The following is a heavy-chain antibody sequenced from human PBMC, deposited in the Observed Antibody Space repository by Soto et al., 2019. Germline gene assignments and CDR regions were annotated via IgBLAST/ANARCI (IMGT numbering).Heavy chain of an antibody. V-gene: IGHV1-3*01. J-gene: IGHJ4*02. Sequence: ASVKVSCKASGYTFTSYAMHWVRQAPGQRLEWMGWINAGNGNTKYSQKFQGRVTITRDTSASTAYMELSSLRSEDTAVYYCARETMRYRTFDYWGQGTLVTVS. D-gene: IGHD1-26*01. CDR3: ARETMRYRTFDY. CDR1: GYTFTSYA. CDR2: INAGNGNT.